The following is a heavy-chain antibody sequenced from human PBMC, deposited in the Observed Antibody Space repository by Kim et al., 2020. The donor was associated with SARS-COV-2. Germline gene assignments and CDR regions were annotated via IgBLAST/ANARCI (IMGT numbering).Heavy chain of an antibody. Sequence: GGSLRLSCVASGFTFSNNAMQWVRQTPGKGLEWVAVIANDGTKKFHADFAKGRFTISRDNSKNLLSLEMNSLGVEDTGVYYCAKDRWMTAWSSSGFDGWGQGTTVIVSS. CDR3: AKDRWMTAWSSSGFDG. CDR1: GFTFSNNA. D-gene: IGHD6-25*01. CDR2: IANDGTKK. V-gene: IGHV3-30*18. J-gene: IGHJ6*02.